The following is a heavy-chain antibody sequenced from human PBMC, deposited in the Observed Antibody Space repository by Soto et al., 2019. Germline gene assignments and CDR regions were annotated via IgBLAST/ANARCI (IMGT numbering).Heavy chain of an antibody. CDR2: IYYSGST. CDR3: ARGVQTTVTSGGNWFDP. CDR1: GGSISSGGYY. D-gene: IGHD4-17*01. J-gene: IGHJ5*02. V-gene: IGHV4-31*03. Sequence: PSETLSLTCTVSGGSISSGGYYWGWIRQHPGRGLEWIGYIYYSGSTYYNPSLKSRVTISVDTSKNQFSLKLSSVTAADTAVYYCARGVQTTVTSGGNWFDPWGQGTLVTVSS.